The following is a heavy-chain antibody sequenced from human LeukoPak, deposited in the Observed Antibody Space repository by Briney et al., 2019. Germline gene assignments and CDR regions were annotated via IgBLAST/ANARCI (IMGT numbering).Heavy chain of an antibody. CDR1: GGSISSYY. CDR3: ASQGFYYDSSGYYYYYYGMDV. Sequence: SETLSLTCTVSGGSISSYYWSWIRQPPGKGLEWIGYIYYSGSTNYNPSLKSRVTISVDTSKNQFSLKLSSVTAADTAVYYCASQGFYYDSSGYYYYYYGMDVWGQGTTVTVSS. D-gene: IGHD3-22*01. V-gene: IGHV4-59*08. J-gene: IGHJ6*02. CDR2: IYYSGST.